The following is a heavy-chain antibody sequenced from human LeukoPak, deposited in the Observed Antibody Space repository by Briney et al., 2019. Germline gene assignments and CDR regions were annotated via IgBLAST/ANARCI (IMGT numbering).Heavy chain of an antibody. CDR3: ARQFNHNYRNV. Sequence: SETLSLTCAVYGGSFSGYYWSWIRQPPGKGLEWIGEINHSGSTNYNPSLKSRVTISVDTSKNQFSLKLSSVTAADTAVYYCARQFNHNYRNVWGKGTTVTVSS. CDR2: INHSGST. V-gene: IGHV4-34*01. CDR1: GGSFSGYY. J-gene: IGHJ6*03.